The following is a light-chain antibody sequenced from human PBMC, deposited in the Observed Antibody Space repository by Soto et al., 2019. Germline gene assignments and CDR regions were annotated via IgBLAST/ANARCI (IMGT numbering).Light chain of an antibody. V-gene: IGKV3-15*01. Sequence: DIEMTQSPGSLSVSPGERATISCRASQSVSSNLAWYQQKPGQAPTLLIYDASTRSTGIPARFSGSGSGTDFTLSISSLQSEDFAVYFCQQYNSGPTYTFGQGTQLE. CDR2: DAS. J-gene: IGKJ2*01. CDR3: QQYNSGPTYT. CDR1: QSVSSN.